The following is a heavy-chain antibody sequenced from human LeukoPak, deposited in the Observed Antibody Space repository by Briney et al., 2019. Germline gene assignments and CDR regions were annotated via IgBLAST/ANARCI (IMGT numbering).Heavy chain of an antibody. J-gene: IGHJ4*02. CDR2: ISSSSSTM. V-gene: IGHV3-48*02. CDR1: GFTFTTYS. CDR3: ATYGVTSGYCYFDY. D-gene: IGHD3-22*01. Sequence: TGGSLRLSCAASGFTFTTYSMNWVRQAPGKGLEWVSYISSSSSTMFYADSVKGRFTISRDNARDSLYLQMNSLRDEDTAVYYCATYGVTSGYCYFDYWGQGTLVTVSS.